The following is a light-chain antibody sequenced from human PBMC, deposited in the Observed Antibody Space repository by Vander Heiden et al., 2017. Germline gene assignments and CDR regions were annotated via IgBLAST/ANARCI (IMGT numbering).Light chain of an antibody. J-gene: IGKJ1*01. CDR1: QSVSSN. Sequence: EIVMTQSPATLSVSPGERATLSCRASQSVSSNLAWYQQKPGQAPRLLIYGASTRATGIPARFSGSGCGTEFTLTISSRQSEDFAVYYCQQNNNWPPWTFGQGTKVEIK. V-gene: IGKV3-15*01. CDR2: GAS. CDR3: QQNNNWPPWT.